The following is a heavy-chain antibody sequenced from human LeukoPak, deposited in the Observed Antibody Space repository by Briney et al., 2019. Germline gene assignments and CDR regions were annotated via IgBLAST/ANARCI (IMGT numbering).Heavy chain of an antibody. CDR1: GYNFTSYW. CDR3: ARHEVAGDNWFDP. D-gene: IGHD6-19*01. Sequence: GESLKISCKGSGYNFTSYWISWVRLMPGKGLEWMGRIDPSDSYTNYSPSFEGHVTISADKSISTAYLQWSSLKASDTAMYYCARHEVAGDNWFDPWGQGTLVTVSS. V-gene: IGHV5-10-1*01. CDR2: IDPSDSYT. J-gene: IGHJ5*02.